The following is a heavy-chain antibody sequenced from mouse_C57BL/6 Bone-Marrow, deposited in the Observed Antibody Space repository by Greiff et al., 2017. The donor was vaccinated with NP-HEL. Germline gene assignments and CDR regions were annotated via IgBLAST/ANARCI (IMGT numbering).Heavy chain of an antibody. J-gene: IGHJ1*03. CDR2: IDPSDSYT. CDR1: GYTFTSYW. CDR3: ARSYYGNYWYFDV. D-gene: IGHD2-10*01. V-gene: IGHV1-69*01. Sequence: QVQLQQSGAELVMPGASVKLSCKASGYTFTSYWMHWVKQRPGQGLEWIGEIDPSDSYTNYNQKFKGKSTLTVDKSSSTAYMQLSSLTSEDSAVYYCARSYYGNYWYFDVWGTGTTVTVSS.